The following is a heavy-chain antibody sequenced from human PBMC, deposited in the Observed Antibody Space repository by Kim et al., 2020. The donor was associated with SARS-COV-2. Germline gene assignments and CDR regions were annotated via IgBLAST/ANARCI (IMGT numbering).Heavy chain of an antibody. CDR2: ISTYGGSS. V-gene: IGHV3-64*01. J-gene: IGHJ6*02. CDR1: KFNFSAYA. Sequence: GGSLRLSCTASKFNFSAYAMHWVCQAPGKGLEYVSGISTYGGSSFHANSVNGRFTVSRDNSKNTLYLQMGSLTPEDMAVYYCARSGRPSGDYDFWTGYGMDVWGQGTTVTVSS. D-gene: IGHD3-3*01. CDR3: ARSGRPSGDYDFWTGYGMDV.